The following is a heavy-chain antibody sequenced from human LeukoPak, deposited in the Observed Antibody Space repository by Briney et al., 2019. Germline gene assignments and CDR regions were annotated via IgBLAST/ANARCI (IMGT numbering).Heavy chain of an antibody. CDR1: GGSISSYY. D-gene: IGHD6-19*01. V-gene: IGHV4-59*01. CDR3: ARGRYSSGWYGLDY. Sequence: PSETLSLTCTVSGGSISSYYWSWIRQPPGQGLEWIGYIYYSGSTNYNPSLKSRVTISVDTSKNQFSRKRSSVTAADTAVYYCARGRYSSGWYGLDYWGQGTLVTVSS. CDR2: IYYSGST. J-gene: IGHJ4*02.